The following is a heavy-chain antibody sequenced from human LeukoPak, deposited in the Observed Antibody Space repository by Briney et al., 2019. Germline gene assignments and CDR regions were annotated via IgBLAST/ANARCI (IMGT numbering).Heavy chain of an antibody. CDR2: IYYSGST. J-gene: IGHJ4*02. CDR3: ARLVGGYYDSSGYYFDY. CDR1: GGSISSYY. V-gene: IGHV4-59*08. D-gene: IGHD3-22*01. Sequence: SETLSLTCTVSGGSISSYYWSWIRQPPGKGLEWIGYIYYSGSTNYNPSLKSRVTISVDTSKNQFSLKLSSVTAADTAVYYCARLVGGYYDSSGYYFDYWGQGTLVTVSS.